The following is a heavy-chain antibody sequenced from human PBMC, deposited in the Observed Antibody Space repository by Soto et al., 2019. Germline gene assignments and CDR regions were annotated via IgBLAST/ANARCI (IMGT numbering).Heavy chain of an antibody. CDR3: ARVEEANGYGDYSVYMDV. CDR1: GGSINNHY. V-gene: IGHV4-59*11. D-gene: IGHD4-17*01. Sequence: SETLSLTCTVSGGSINNHYWSWIRQPPGKGLEWIGYIYYSGSTNYNPSLQSRVTMSVDTSKNQVFLRLSSVTAADTAVYYCARVEEANGYGDYSVYMDVWGKGTTVTVSS. CDR2: IYYSGST. J-gene: IGHJ6*03.